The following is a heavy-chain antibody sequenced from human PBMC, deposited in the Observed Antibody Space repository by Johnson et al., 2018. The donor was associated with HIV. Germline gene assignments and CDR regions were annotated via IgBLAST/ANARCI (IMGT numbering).Heavy chain of an antibody. V-gene: IGHV3-66*01. D-gene: IGHD3-22*01. CDR2: IYRDNST. CDR3: VRDQGYYDSSGYPDAFDI. CDR1: GFTFSDYY. Sequence: VQLVESGGGLVQPGGSLRLSCAASGFTFSDYYMSWIRQAPGKGLEWVSLIYRDNSTYYADSVKGRFTISRDNSKNTLYLQMNGLRAEDTGLYYCVRDQGYYDSSGYPDAFDIWGQGTMVTVSS. J-gene: IGHJ3*02.